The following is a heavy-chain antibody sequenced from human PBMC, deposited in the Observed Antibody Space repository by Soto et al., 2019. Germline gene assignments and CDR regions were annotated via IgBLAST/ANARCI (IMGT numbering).Heavy chain of an antibody. V-gene: IGHV3-23*01. CDR3: ARVQMLYGISKIAGWFDS. Sequence: PGGSLRLSCTASGLTFSNYGMTWVRPAPGKGLEWVSTIGGSGITTYYADSVKGRFTISRDNSGNTLNLQMNSLRADDTAVYHCARVQMLYGISKIAGWFDSWGQGTLVTVSS. J-gene: IGHJ5*01. CDR1: GLTFSNYG. CDR2: IGGSGITT. D-gene: IGHD2-2*02.